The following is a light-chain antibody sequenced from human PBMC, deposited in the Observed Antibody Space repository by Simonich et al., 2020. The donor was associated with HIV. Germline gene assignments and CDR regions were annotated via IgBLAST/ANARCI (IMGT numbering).Light chain of an antibody. CDR2: AAS. J-gene: IGKJ1*01. CDR1: QSISRY. V-gene: IGKV1-39*01. Sequence: DIQMTQSPSSLSASVGDRVTITCRASQSISRYLNWYQQKTGKAPKVLIYAASSLQIGVPSRFSGSGSGTDFTLTISSLQPEDFATYYCQQSYSSPWTFGQGTKVEIK. CDR3: QQSYSSPWT.